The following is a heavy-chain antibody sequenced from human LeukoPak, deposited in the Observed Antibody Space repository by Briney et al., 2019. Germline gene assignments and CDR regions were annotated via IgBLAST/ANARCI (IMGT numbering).Heavy chain of an antibody. CDR2: IYTSGST. J-gene: IGHJ4*02. D-gene: IGHD3-22*01. Sequence: PSETLSLTCTASGGSISSYYWSWIRQPAGKGLEWIGRIYTSGSTNYNPSLKSRVTKSVDTSKNQFSLKLSSVTAADTAVYYCARDRYYYDSSGPIPFDYWGQGTLVTVSS. V-gene: IGHV4-4*07. CDR3: ARDRYYYDSSGPIPFDY. CDR1: GGSISSYY.